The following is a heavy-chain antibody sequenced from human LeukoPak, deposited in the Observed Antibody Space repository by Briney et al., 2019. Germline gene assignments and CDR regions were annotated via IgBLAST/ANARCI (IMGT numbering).Heavy chain of an antibody. CDR3: ARGQQWLGHYY. Sequence: TSETLSLTCTVSGGSISSYYWSWIRQPPGKGLEWIGYIYYSGSTNYNPSLKSRVTISVDTSKNQFSLKLSSVTAADTAVYYCARGQQWLGHYYWGQGTLVTVSS. CDR1: GGSISSYY. V-gene: IGHV4-59*12. D-gene: IGHD6-19*01. CDR2: IYYSGST. J-gene: IGHJ4*02.